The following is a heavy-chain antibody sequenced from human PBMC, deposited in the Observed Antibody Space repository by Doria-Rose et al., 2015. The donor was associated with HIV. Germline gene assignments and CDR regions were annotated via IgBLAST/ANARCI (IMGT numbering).Heavy chain of an antibody. CDR1: GASVSSRGYY. J-gene: IGHJ4*02. CDR2: TYYTGTS. V-gene: IGHV4-31*03. D-gene: IGHD3-3*01. Sequence: VQLQESGPGLVKPSETLSLTCSVSGASVSSRGYYWNWIRQVPGKGLESLGYTYYTGTSDYSPSLKSRLNMAVDTSKNQSSLKLSFVTVADTAVYYCARMGSYRELDYWGQGALVIVSA. CDR3: ARMGSYRELDY.